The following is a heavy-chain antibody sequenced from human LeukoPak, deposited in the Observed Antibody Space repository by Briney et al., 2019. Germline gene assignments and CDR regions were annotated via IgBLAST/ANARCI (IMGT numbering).Heavy chain of an antibody. J-gene: IGHJ5*02. V-gene: IGHV4-34*01. CDR3: AREGSYYQRGAWFDP. D-gene: IGHD3-10*01. CDR2: INHSGST. CDR1: GGSFSGYY. Sequence: SETLSLTCAVYGGSFSGYYWSWIRQPPGKGLEWIGEINHSGSTNYDPSLKSRVTISVDTSKNQFSLKLSSVTAADTAVYYCAREGSYYQRGAWFDPWGQGTLVTVSS.